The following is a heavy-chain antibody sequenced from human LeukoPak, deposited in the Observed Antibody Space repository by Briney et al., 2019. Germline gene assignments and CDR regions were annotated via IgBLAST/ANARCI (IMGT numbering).Heavy chain of an antibody. CDR1: GGSISSYS. CDR3: ARLGGPAAVDV. Sequence: SETLSLTCTVSGGSISSYSWSCIRQPPGEGLEWIGYIETSGSAYYNPSLKSRVAISVDTAKNQFSLKLSSVTAADTAVYYCARLGGPAAVDVWGKGTTVTVSS. D-gene: IGHD2-15*01. CDR2: IETSGSA. J-gene: IGHJ6*04. V-gene: IGHV4-4*09.